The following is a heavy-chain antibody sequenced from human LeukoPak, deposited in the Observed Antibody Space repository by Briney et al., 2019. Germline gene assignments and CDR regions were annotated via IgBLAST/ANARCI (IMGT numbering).Heavy chain of an antibody. CDR1: GYTFTGYY. Sequence: GASVKVSCKASGYTFTGYYMHWVRQAPGQGLEWMGRINPNSGGTNYAQKFQGGVTMTRDTSISTAYMELSRLRSDDTAVYYCARDRLEGNYYDSSGYQTFDYWGQGTLVTVSS. CDR3: ARDRLEGNYYDSSGYQTFDY. V-gene: IGHV1-2*06. CDR2: INPNSGGT. J-gene: IGHJ4*02. D-gene: IGHD3-22*01.